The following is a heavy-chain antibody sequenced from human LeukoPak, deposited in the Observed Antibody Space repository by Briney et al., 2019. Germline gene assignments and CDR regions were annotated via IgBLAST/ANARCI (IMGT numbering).Heavy chain of an antibody. V-gene: IGHV4-34*01. CDR1: GGSFSGYY. Sequence: SETLSLTCAVYGGSFSGYYRSWIRQPPGKGLEWIGEINHSGSTNYNLSLKSRVTISVDTSKNQFSLKLSSVTAADTAVYYCARLRTMGFGVVSWWYNWFDPWGQGTLVTVSS. D-gene: IGHD3-3*01. J-gene: IGHJ5*02. CDR3: ARLRTMGFGVVSWWYNWFDP. CDR2: INHSGST.